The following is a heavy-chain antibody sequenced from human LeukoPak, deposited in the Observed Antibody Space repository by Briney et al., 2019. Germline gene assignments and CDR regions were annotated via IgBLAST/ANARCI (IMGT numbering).Heavy chain of an antibody. CDR3: ARQGSGGRALDI. V-gene: IGHV4-39*01. CDR2: IYYSGSV. Sequence: SETLSLTCSVSGGSISSSTYYWGWIRHPPGKGLEWIVSIYYSGSVNYNPSLKTRVTISAATSKNQLSLKLTSVTAADTALYYCARQGSGGRALDIWGQGTMVTVSS. J-gene: IGHJ3*02. CDR1: GGSISSSTYY.